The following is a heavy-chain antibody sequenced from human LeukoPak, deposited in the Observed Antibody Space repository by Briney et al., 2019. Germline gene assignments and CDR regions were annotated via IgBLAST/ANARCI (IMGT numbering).Heavy chain of an antibody. J-gene: IGHJ3*02. CDR2: IYYSGST. V-gene: IGHV4-59*01. CDR3: ASNYYDSSGYYHDAFDI. Sequence: PSETLSLTCTVSGGSISSYCWSWIRQPPGKGLEWIGYIYYSGSTNYNPSLKSRVTISVDTSKNQFSLKLSSVTAPDTAVYYCASNYYDSSGYYHDAFDIWGRGTMVTVSS. D-gene: IGHD3-22*01. CDR1: GGSISSYC.